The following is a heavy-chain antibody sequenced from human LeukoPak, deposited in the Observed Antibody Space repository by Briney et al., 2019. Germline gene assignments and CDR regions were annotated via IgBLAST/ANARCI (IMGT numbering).Heavy chain of an antibody. CDR1: GGSFTSGTYY. CDR3: ARARVAVAGEDYFGY. V-gene: IGHV4-61*02. CDR2: IYTSGTT. J-gene: IGHJ4*02. D-gene: IGHD6-19*01. Sequence: SETLSLTCTVSGGSFTSGTYYWSWIRQPAGKGLEWIGRIYTSGTTNYNPSLKSRVTISVDTSKNQFSLKLSSVIAADTAVYYCARARVAVAGEDYFGYWGQGTLVTVSS.